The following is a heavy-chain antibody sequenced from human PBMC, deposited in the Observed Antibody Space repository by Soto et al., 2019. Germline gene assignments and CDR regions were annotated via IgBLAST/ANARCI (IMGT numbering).Heavy chain of an antibody. J-gene: IGHJ6*02. CDR3: AKDLAEYYYGSGSPHYGMDV. CDR2: ISGSGGST. Sequence: GGSLRLSCAASGFTFRSYAMSWVRQAPGKGLEWVSAISGSGGSTYYADSVKGRFTISRDNSKNTLYLQMNSLRAEDTAVYYCAKDLAEYYYGSGSPHYGMDVWGQGTTVTVSS. CDR1: GFTFRSYA. D-gene: IGHD3-10*01. V-gene: IGHV3-23*01.